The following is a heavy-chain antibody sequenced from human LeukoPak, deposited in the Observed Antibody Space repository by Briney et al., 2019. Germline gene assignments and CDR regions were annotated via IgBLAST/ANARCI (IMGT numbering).Heavy chain of an antibody. CDR2: ISGSSGII. J-gene: IGHJ4*02. Sequence: GGSLRLSCAASGFTFNTYTMNWVRQAPGKGLEWVSYISGSSGIIDYADSVRGRFTISRDNAKNSLYLQMNSLRAEDTAVYYCAKGTKPVMTIPDYWGQGILVTVSS. D-gene: IGHD1/OR15-1a*01. V-gene: IGHV3-48*01. CDR3: AKGTKPVMTIPDY. CDR1: GFTFNTYT.